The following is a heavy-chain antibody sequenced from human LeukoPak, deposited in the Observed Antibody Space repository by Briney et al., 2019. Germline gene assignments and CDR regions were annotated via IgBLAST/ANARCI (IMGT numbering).Heavy chain of an antibody. CDR2: IYYSGST. Sequence: SETLSLTCTVSGGSISSSSYFWGWIRQPPGKGLEWIGSIYYSGSTSYNPSLKSRVTISVDTSKNQFSLKLSSVTAADTAVYYCARDYSSSWYVCDYWGQGTLVTVSS. CDR3: ARDYSSSWYVCDY. V-gene: IGHV4-39*07. CDR1: GGSISSSSYF. J-gene: IGHJ4*02. D-gene: IGHD6-13*01.